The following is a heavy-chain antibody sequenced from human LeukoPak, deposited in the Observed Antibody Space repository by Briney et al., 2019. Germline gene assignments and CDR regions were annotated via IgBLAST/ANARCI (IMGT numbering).Heavy chain of an antibody. D-gene: IGHD6-6*01. CDR3: ARVASSSAYYYYYHYYMDV. V-gene: IGHV4-39*07. CDR2: IYYSGST. J-gene: IGHJ6*03. Sequence: SETLSLTCTVSGGSISSSSYYWGWIRQPPGKGLEWIGSIYYSGSTYYNPSLKSRVTISVDTSKNQFSLKLSSVTAADTAVYYCARVASSSAYYYYYHYYMDVWGKGTTVTVSS. CDR1: GGSISSSSYY.